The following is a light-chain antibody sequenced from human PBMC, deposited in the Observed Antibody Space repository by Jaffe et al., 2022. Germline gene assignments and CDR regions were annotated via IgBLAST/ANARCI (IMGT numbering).Light chain of an antibody. Sequence: DIQMTQSPSSLSASVGDRVTITCRASQSISSYLNWYQQKPGKAPKPLIYAASRLQSGVPSRFSGSGSGTDFTLTISSLQPEDSATYYCQESNNVPYTFGQGTKLEI. J-gene: IGKJ2*01. CDR2: AAS. CDR3: QESNNVPYT. V-gene: IGKV1-39*01. CDR1: QSISSY.